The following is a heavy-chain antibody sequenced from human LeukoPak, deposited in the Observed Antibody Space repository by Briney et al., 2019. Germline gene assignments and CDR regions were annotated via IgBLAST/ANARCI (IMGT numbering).Heavy chain of an antibody. V-gene: IGHV1-18*01. CDR3: ASMYYGSGSSTVDY. D-gene: IGHD3-10*01. CDR2: ISAYNGNT. J-gene: IGHJ4*02. Sequence: GASVKVSCKASGYTFTSYGISWVRQAPGQGLEWMGWISAYNGNTNYAQKLQGRVTMTTDTSTSTAYMELRSLRSDDTAVYYCASMYYGSGSSTVDYWGQGTLVTVSS. CDR1: GYTFTSYG.